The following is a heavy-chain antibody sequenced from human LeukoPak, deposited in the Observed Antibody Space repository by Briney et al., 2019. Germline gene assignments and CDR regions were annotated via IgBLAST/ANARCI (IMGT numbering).Heavy chain of an antibody. Sequence: GASVKVSCKASGYTFTSYGISWVRQAPGHGLEWMGWISAYNGNTNYAQKLQGRVTMTTDTSTSTAYMELRSLRSDDTAVYYCARAHVVPAAQEIDYWGQGTLVTVSS. D-gene: IGHD2-2*01. CDR2: ISAYNGNT. J-gene: IGHJ4*02. V-gene: IGHV1-18*01. CDR1: GYTFTSYG. CDR3: ARAHVVPAAQEIDY.